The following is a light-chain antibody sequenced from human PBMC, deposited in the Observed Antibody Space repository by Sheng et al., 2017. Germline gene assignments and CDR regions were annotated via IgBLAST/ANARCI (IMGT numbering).Light chain of an antibody. CDR3: QQVNSFPFT. V-gene: IGKV1-9*01. CDR2: AAS. CDR1: QGISSY. Sequence: DIQLTQSPSFLSASVGDRVTITCRASQGISSYLAWYQQKPGKAPKLLIYAASTLQSGVPSRFSGSGSGTEFTLTISSLQPEDFATYYCQQVNSFPFTFGPGTKRGHQT. J-gene: IGKJ3*01.